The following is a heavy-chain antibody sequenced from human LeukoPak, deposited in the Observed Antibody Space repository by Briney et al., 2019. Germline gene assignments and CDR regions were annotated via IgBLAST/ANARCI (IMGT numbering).Heavy chain of an antibody. Sequence: GGSLRLSCAASGFTFSNYAMNWVRQAPGKGLEWFSSISSSSSYIYYADSVKGRFTISRDNAKNSLYLQMNSLRAEDTAVYYCARDRSGWYDGMDVWGQGTTVTVSS. V-gene: IGHV3-21*01. J-gene: IGHJ6*02. CDR2: ISSSSSYI. CDR3: ARDRSGWYDGMDV. D-gene: IGHD6-19*01. CDR1: GFTFSNYA.